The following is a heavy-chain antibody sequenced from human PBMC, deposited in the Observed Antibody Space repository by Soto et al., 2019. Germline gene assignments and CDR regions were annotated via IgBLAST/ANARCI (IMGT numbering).Heavy chain of an antibody. CDR3: ARCPVGSGHYYTTGPTDAFDI. J-gene: IGHJ3*02. Sequence: PSETLSLTCTVSGGSISSGDYSWSWVRQSPGKGLEWIGHIYNSGITYYNPSLKSRVVISIDTSKNQFSLKLSSVTAADTAVYYCARCPVGSGHYYTTGPTDAFDIWGQGTVVTVSS. CDR2: IYNSGIT. V-gene: IGHV4-30-4*01. CDR1: GGSISSGDYS. D-gene: IGHD3-22*01.